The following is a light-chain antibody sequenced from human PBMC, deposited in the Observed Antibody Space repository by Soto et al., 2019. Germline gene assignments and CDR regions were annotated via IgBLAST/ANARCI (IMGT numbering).Light chain of an antibody. CDR3: QQYYSTPLT. V-gene: IGKV1-39*01. J-gene: IGKJ4*01. CDR1: QSISSY. Sequence: DIQMTQSPSSLSASVGDRVTITCRASQSISSYLNWYQQKPGKAPELLIYAVSYLQSGVPSRFSGSGSGTEFTLTISSLQAEDVAVYYCQQYYSTPLTFGGGTKVDIK. CDR2: AVS.